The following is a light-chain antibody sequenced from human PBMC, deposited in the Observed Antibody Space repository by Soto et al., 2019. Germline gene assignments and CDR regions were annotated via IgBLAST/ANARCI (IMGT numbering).Light chain of an antibody. V-gene: IGKV3-20*01. Sequence: EIVLTQSPGTLSLSPGERATLSCRASQSVSSTYFAWYQQRFGQAPRLLIYGASTRATGIPDRFSGSGSGTDFTLTISRLEHEDFAVYYCQQFGTSSWKFAQGTRVDIK. CDR1: QSVSSTY. J-gene: IGKJ1*01. CDR2: GAS. CDR3: QQFGTSSWK.